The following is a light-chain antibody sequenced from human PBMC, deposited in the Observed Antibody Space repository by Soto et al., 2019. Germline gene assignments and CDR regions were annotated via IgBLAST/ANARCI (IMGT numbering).Light chain of an antibody. CDR2: DVS. V-gene: IGLV2-14*03. J-gene: IGLJ1*01. Sequence: QSVLTQPTSVSGSPEQSIIISCTGTSSDIGGYNYVSWYQHHPGKAPKLMICDVSDRPSGVSNRFSGSKSGNTASLTISGLQPEDEADYYCSSSTNTSTPWVFGTGTSHRP. CDR3: SSSTNTSTPWV. CDR1: SSDIGGYNY.